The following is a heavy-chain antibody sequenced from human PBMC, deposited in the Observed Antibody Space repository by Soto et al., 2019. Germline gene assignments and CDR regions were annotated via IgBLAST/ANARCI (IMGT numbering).Heavy chain of an antibody. J-gene: IGHJ4*02. D-gene: IGHD5-12*01. V-gene: IGHV1-69*01. CDR3: ARDRSMDGYNSRAFDY. CDR2: IIPLFGTA. Sequence: QVQLVQSGAEVKKPGSSVKVSCKASGGTFSSFGFNWVRQAPGQGLEWMGGIIPLFGTANYAEKFQGRVTISAEEGTSTASMELIGLRSEDTAIYYCARDRSMDGYNSRAFDYWGQGTLVTVS. CDR1: GGTFSSFG.